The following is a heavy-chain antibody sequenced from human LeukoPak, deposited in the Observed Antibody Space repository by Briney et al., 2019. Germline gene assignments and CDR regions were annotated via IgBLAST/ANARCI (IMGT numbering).Heavy chain of an antibody. V-gene: IGHV3-30*04. D-gene: IGHD5-18*01. CDR3: SAMATRDDY. CDR2: ISYDGSNK. CDR1: GFTFSSYA. J-gene: IGHJ4*02. Sequence: GGSLRLSCAASGFTFSSYAMHWVRQAPGKGLEWVAVISYDGSNKYYADSVKGRFTISRDNSKNTLYLQMNSLRAEDTAVYYCSAMATRDDYWGQGTLVTVSS.